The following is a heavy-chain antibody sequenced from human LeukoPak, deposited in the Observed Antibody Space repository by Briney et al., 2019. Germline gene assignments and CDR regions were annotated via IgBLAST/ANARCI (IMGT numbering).Heavy chain of an antibody. CDR1: GFTFSSYA. CDR3: APEVDISGYYNFDY. CDR2: ISYDGSNK. V-gene: IGHV3-30*04. Sequence: GGSLRLSCAASGFTFSSYAMHWVRQAPGKGLEWVAVISYDGSNKYYADSVKGRFTISRDNSKNTLYLQMNSLRAEDTAVYYCAPEVDISGYYNFDYWGQGTLVTVSS. J-gene: IGHJ4*02. D-gene: IGHD3-22*01.